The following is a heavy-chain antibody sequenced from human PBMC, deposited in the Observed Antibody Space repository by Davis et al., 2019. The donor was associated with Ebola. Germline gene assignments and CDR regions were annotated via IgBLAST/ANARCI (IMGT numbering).Heavy chain of an antibody. V-gene: IGHV4-34*01. D-gene: IGHD2-2*01. CDR1: GGSISGYY. J-gene: IGHJ6*02. CDR3: ARGPRVVVPAAVRASSPV. Sequence: GSLRLSCTVSGGSISGYYWSWIRQPPGKGLEWIGEINHSGSTNYNPSLKSRVTISVDTSKNQFSLKLSSVTAADTAVYYCARGPRVVVPAAVRASSPVWGQGTTVTVSS. CDR2: INHSGST.